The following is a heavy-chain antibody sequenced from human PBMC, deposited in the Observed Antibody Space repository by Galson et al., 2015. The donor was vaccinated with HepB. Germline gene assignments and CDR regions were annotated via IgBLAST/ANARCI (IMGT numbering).Heavy chain of an antibody. CDR3: AKVVRRWTDIVVVPAADY. J-gene: IGHJ4*02. Sequence: LRLSCAASGFTFSSYGMHWVRQAPGKGLEWVAVISYDGSNKYYADSVKGRFTISRDNSKNTLYLQMNSLRAEDTAVYYCAKVVRRWTDIVVVPAADYWGQGTLVTVSS. CDR1: GFTFSSYG. CDR2: ISYDGSNK. D-gene: IGHD2-2*01. V-gene: IGHV3-30*18.